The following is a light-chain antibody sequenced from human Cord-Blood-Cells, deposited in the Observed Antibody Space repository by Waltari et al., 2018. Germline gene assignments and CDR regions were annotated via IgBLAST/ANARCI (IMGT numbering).Light chain of an antibody. CDR2: RKN. V-gene: IGLV1-47*01. CDR1: SSNIGSNY. J-gene: IGLJ3*02. CDR3: AAWDDSLSGNWV. Sequence: QSVLTQPPSASGTPGQRVTISCSGSSSNIGSNYVYWYQQLPGTAPKLLIFRKNQQPSGVPDRFSGSKSGTSASLAISGLRSEDEADYYCAAWDDSLSGNWVFGGGTKLTVL.